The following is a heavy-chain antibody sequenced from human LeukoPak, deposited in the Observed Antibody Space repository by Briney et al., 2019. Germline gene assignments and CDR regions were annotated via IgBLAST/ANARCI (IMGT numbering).Heavy chain of an antibody. Sequence: SRGSLRLSCAASGFTFSSHWMSWVRQAPGKGLEWVANINQDGSETQYVDSVKGRFTISRDNAKNSLYLQMNILRAEDTAVYYCARDGVRDGLYFDYWGQGTLVTVSS. D-gene: IGHD5-24*01. CDR3: ARDGVRDGLYFDY. CDR2: INQDGSET. V-gene: IGHV3-7*01. CDR1: GFTFSSHW. J-gene: IGHJ4*02.